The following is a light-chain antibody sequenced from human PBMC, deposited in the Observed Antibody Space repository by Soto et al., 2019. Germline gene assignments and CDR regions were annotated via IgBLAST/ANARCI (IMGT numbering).Light chain of an antibody. CDR1: QIVSSSY. CDR2: GAS. V-gene: IGKV3D-15*01. CDR3: QPYNKWPRT. Sequence: DIVITQSPATLSVSPGERSTLSCRASQIVSSSYLAWYQQKPGQDPRILIYGASSRATGIPDRFSGSGSGTEFTLTISSLQSEDFAVYYCQPYNKWPRTVGQGTKVDI. J-gene: IGKJ1*01.